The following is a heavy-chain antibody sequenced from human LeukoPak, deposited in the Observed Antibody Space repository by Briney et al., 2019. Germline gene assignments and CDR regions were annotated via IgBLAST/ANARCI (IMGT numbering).Heavy chain of an antibody. V-gene: IGHV3-74*03. CDR2: INSDGSRT. J-gene: IGHJ4*02. CDR3: AKDLSYGDYAGSN. Sequence: GGSLRLSCEASGFIFSRYWMHWVRQAPGKGLVWVSRINSDGSRTTYADSVKGRFTISRDNSKNTLYLQMNSLRAEDTAVYYCAKDLSYGDYAGSNWGQGTLVTVSS. CDR1: GFIFSRYW. D-gene: IGHD4-17*01.